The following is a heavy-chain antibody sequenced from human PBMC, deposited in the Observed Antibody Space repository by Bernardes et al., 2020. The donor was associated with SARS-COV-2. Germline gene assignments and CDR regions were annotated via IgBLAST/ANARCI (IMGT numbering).Heavy chain of an antibody. J-gene: IGHJ4*02. CDR1: GFSVSNNY. CDR3: ARHYPDPAD. CDR2: IYSGGNT. V-gene: IGHV3-66*04. D-gene: IGHD6-13*01. Sequence: GGSLRLSCAASGFSVSNNYMSWVRQAPGKGLEWVSVIYSGGNTYYADSVMGRCTTSRDSFKNTLSLQMNSLRAEDTAIYYCARHYPDPADWGQGTLVTVYS.